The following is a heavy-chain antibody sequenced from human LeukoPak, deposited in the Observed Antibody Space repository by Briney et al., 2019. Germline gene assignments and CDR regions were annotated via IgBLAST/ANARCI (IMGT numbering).Heavy chain of an antibody. CDR2: IYYNGNT. D-gene: IGHD1-1*01. V-gene: IGHV4-31*03. CDR1: GGSISSGGYY. J-gene: IGHJ4*02. Sequence: SQTLSLTCTVSGGSISSGGYYWSWIRQTPGKGLEWIGYIYYNGNTFDNPSLKSRVTLLRDMSKNQFSLKLSSVTVADTAVYYCARRDTTQGYFDYWGQGTLVTVSS. CDR3: ARRDTTQGYFDY.